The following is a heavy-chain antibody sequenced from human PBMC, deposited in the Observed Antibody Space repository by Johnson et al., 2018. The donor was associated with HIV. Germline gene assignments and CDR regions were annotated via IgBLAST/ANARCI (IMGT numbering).Heavy chain of an antibody. J-gene: IGHJ3*02. CDR2: ISSSGSDI. V-gene: IGHV3-48*01. CDR1: GFTFSSYW. Sequence: MLLVESWGGVVQPGRSLRLSCAASGFTFSSYWMHWVRQAPGKGLEWVSYISSSGSDIFYADSVKGRFTISRDNGKNSVFLQMNSLTAEDTAVFYCARAPYNWNSGLFDALDMWGQGTMVIVSS. D-gene: IGHD1-7*01. CDR3: ARAPYNWNSGLFDALDM.